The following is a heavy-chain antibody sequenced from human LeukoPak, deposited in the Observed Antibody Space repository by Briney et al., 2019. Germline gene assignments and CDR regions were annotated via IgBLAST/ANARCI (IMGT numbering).Heavy chain of an antibody. Sequence: SETLSLTCSVSGGSMSDSITWGWVRQPPGKGLEWLANIHDDGRTAPNPSLRSRLTISQDRSKNQFSLKLSSVTAADTAVYYCARAPLGAPQIDYWGQGTLVTVSS. J-gene: IGHJ4*02. CDR2: IHDDGRT. CDR1: GGSMSDSIT. D-gene: IGHD1-26*01. CDR3: ARAPLGAPQIDY. V-gene: IGHV4/OR15-8*01.